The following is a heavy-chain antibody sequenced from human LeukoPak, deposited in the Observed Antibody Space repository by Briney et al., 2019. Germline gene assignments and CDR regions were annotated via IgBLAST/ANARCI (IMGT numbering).Heavy chain of an antibody. J-gene: IGHJ4*02. CDR1: GGSISSSSYY. D-gene: IGHD2-15*01. CDR2: IYYSGST. Sequence: PSETLSLTCTVSGGSISSSSYYWGWIRQPPGKGLEWIGSIYYSGSTYYNPSLKSRVTISVDTSKNQFSLKLSSVTAADTAVYYCARGDCSGGSCYSGPFDYWGQGTLVTVSS. CDR3: ARGDCSGGSCYSGPFDY. V-gene: IGHV4-39*07.